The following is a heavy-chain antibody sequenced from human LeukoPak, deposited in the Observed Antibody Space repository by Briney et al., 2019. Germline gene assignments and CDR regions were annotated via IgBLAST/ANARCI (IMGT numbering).Heavy chain of an antibody. CDR3: ARWDEYSYGQPQGGSLDY. CDR2: INPSGGST. Sequence: EASVKVSCKASGYTFTSYYIHWVRQAPAQGLEWMGIINPSGGSTTYAQKFQGRVTMTRETSTSTVYMEESSLRSEDTAVYYCARWDEYSYGQPQGGSLDYWGEGTLVSVSS. D-gene: IGHD5-18*01. V-gene: IGHV1-46*01. CDR1: GYTFTSYY. J-gene: IGHJ4*02.